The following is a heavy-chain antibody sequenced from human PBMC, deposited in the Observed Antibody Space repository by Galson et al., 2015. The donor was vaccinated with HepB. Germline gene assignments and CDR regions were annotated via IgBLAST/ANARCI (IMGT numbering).Heavy chain of an antibody. D-gene: IGHD2-15*01. CDR1: GFTFSSYS. CDR2: ISSSSSYI. Sequence: SLRLSCAASGFTFSSYSMNWVRQAPGKGLEWVSSISSSSSYIYYADSVKGRFTISRDNSKNTLYLQMNSLRAEDTAVYYCAKDQVSYMGWGMDVWGQGTTVTVSS. CDR3: AKDQVSYMGWGMDV. V-gene: IGHV3-21*01. J-gene: IGHJ6*02.